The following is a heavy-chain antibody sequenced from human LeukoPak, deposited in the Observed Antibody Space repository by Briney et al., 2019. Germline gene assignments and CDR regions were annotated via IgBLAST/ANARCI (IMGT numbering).Heavy chain of an antibody. V-gene: IGHV4-4*02. D-gene: IGHD4-17*01. CDR3: ASLTTVTTYDVYYYGMDV. Sequence: PSQTLSLTCTVSGGSISSSNWWSWVRQPPGKGLEWIGEIYHSGSTNYNPSLKSRVTISVDKSKNQFSLKLSSVTAADTAVYYCASLTTVTTYDVYYYGMDVWGQGTTVTVSS. CDR2: IYHSGST. J-gene: IGHJ6*02. CDR1: GGSISSSNW.